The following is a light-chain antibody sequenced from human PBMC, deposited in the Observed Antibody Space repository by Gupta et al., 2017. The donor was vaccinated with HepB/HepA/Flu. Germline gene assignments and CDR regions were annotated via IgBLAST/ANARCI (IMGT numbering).Light chain of an antibody. CDR2: EVS. J-gene: IGLJ1*01. CDR3: SADAGGNNYV. CDR1: SSDVGGYYY. V-gene: IGLV2-8*01. Sequence: QSALAQPPSASGSHAPSVTISCAGPSSDVGGYYYVYWYQHQPGKAPKLIMFEVSERPAGVPAGFSGSKSGNTASLTVSGRQEDEEAFYYCSADAGGNNYVFGSGTELTV.